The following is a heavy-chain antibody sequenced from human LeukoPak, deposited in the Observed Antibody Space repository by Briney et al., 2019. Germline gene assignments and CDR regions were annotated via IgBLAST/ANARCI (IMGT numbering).Heavy chain of an antibody. Sequence: ASVKVSCKASGYTFTSYGISWVRQAPGQGLEWMGRVSAYNGNTNYAQKLQGRVTMTTDTSTSTAYMELRSLRSDDTAVYYCARDRRTLMVVGTRPNDYWGQGTLVTGSS. D-gene: IGHD3-22*01. J-gene: IGHJ4*02. CDR1: GYTFTSYG. CDR2: VSAYNGNT. CDR3: ARDRRTLMVVGTRPNDY. V-gene: IGHV1-18*01.